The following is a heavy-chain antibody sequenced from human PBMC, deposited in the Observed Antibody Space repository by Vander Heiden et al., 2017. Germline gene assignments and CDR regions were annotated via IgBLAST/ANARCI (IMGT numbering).Heavy chain of an antibody. CDR1: GFTFSSHG. CDR3: ARERLLWFGALRYYGMDV. D-gene: IGHD3-10*01. CDR2: IWYDGSNK. Sequence: QVQLVESGGGVVQPGRSLRLSCAASGFTFSSHGLPWVRQAPGKGLEWVAVIWYDGSNKYYADSVKGRFTISRDNSKNTLYLQMNSLRAEDTAVYYCARERLLWFGALRYYGMDVWGQGTTVTVSS. V-gene: IGHV3-33*01. J-gene: IGHJ6*02.